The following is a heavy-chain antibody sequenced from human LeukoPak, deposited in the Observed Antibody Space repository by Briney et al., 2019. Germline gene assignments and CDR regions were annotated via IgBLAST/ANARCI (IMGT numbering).Heavy chain of an antibody. CDR1: GGSISSGGHS. Sequence: SQTLSLTCTVSGGSISSGGHSWSWIRQPPGKGLEWIGYIYHSGSGSTYYNPSLKSRVTISVDASKNQFSLKLSSVTAADTAVYYCARRGSSGWDEFDYWGQGTLVTVSS. J-gene: IGHJ4*02. D-gene: IGHD6-19*01. V-gene: IGHV4-30-2*02. CDR3: ARRGSSGWDEFDY. CDR2: IYHSGSGST.